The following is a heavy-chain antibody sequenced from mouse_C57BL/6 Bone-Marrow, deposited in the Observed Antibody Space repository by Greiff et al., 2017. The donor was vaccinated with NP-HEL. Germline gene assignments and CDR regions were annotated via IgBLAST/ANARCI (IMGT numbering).Heavy chain of an antibody. J-gene: IGHJ1*03. CDR1: GFTFSDYY. CDR2: INYDGSST. D-gene: IGHD2-1*01. V-gene: IGHV5-16*01. Sequence: EVMLVESEGGLVQPGSSMKLSCTASGFTFSDYYMAWVRQVPEKGLEWVANINYDGSSTYYLDSLKSRFIISRDNAKNILYLQMSSLKSEDTATYYCARDGLYGNPWYFDVWGTGTTVTVSS. CDR3: ARDGLYGNPWYFDV.